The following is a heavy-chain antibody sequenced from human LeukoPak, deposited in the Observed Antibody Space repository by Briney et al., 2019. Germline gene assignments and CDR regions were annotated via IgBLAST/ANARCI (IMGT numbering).Heavy chain of an antibody. V-gene: IGHV4-4*07. Sequence: PSETLSLTCDASGGFISSYYWSWIRQPAGKGLEWIGRIYTSGSTNYNPSLKSRVTMSVDTSKNRFSLKMSSVTAADTAVYYCAREGNFASYDLLTGIMDVWGKGTTVTISS. J-gene: IGHJ6*03. CDR3: AREGNFASYDLLTGIMDV. D-gene: IGHD3-9*01. CDR2: IYTSGST. CDR1: GGFISSYY.